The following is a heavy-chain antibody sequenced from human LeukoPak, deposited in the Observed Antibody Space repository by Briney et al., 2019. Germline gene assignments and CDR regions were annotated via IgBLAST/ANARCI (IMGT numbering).Heavy chain of an antibody. CDR1: GYTFTSHG. CDR3: ARVLIRGTSDLYYFDY. J-gene: IGHJ4*02. D-gene: IGHD2-2*01. Sequence: SVKVSCKASGYTFTSHGIGWVRQAPGQGLEWMGRIIPILGIANYAQKFQGRVTITADESTSTAYMELSSLRSEDTAVYYCARVLIRGTSDLYYFDYWGQGTLVTVSS. CDR2: IIPILGIA. V-gene: IGHV1-69*04.